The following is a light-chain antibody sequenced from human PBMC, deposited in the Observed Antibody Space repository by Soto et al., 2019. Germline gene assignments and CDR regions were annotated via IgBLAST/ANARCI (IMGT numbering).Light chain of an antibody. CDR2: NNN. CDR1: SSNIGGRT. Sequence: QSVLTQPPSASGTPGQRVTISCSGSSSNIGGRTVNWYQQLPGTAPRLLIFNNNQRPSVVPDRFSGYKSGTSASLAITGLQSEDEADYYCAAWDYSLTAHVFGVGTKLTVL. CDR3: AAWDYSLTAHV. J-gene: IGLJ1*01. V-gene: IGLV1-44*01.